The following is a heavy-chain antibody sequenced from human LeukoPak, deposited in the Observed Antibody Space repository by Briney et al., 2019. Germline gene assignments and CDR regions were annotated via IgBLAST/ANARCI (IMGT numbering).Heavy chain of an antibody. CDR3: ARRVPAAGDTDYFGC. Sequence: PGGSLRLSCAASGFTFSSYSMSWVRQAPGEGLEWVSAISPSGDSTSYPDSVKGRFTISRDNSKNTLYLQMNSLTAEDTAVYYCARRVPAAGDTDYFGCWGQGTLVTVSS. J-gene: IGHJ4*02. CDR1: GFTFSSYS. V-gene: IGHV3-23*01. D-gene: IGHD6-13*01. CDR2: ISPSGDST.